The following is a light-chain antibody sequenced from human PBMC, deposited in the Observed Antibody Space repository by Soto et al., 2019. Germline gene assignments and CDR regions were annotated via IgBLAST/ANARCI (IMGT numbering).Light chain of an antibody. V-gene: IGKV1-5*03. CDR1: QTISSW. J-gene: IGKJ1*01. CDR3: QHYNSYSEA. CDR2: KAS. Sequence: DIQMTQSPPTLSASFGDRVTITCRASQTISSWLAWYQQKPGKAPKLLIYKASTLKSGVPSRFSGSGSGTEFTLTISSLQPDDFATYYCQHYNSYSEAFGQGTKVDIK.